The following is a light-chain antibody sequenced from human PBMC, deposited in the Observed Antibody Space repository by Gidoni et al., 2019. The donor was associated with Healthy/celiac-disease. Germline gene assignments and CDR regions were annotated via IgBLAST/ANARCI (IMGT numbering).Light chain of an antibody. Sequence: SYELTQPPAVPVSPGQTARITCSGDALPKKCAYWSQQKSGQAPVLVIYEDSKRPSGIPESFSGSSSGTMATLTISGAQVEDEADYYCYSTDSSGNHKVFGGGTKLTVL. CDR2: EDS. V-gene: IGLV3-10*01. CDR3: YSTDSSGNHKV. CDR1: ALPKKC. J-gene: IGLJ3*02.